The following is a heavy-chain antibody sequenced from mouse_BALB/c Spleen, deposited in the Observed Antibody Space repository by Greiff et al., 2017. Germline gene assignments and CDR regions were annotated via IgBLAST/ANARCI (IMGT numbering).Heavy chain of an antibody. CDR3: ARAPLYGSSYGWYFDV. D-gene: IGHD1-1*01. V-gene: IGHV1-87*01. J-gene: IGHJ1*01. Sequence: VQLQQSGAELARPGASVKLSCKASGYTFTSYWMQWVKQRPGQGLEWIGAIYPGDGDTRYTQKFKGKATLTADKSSSTAYMQLSSLASEDSAVYYCARAPLYGSSYGWYFDVWGAGTTVTVSS. CDR2: IYPGDGDT. CDR1: GYTFTSYW.